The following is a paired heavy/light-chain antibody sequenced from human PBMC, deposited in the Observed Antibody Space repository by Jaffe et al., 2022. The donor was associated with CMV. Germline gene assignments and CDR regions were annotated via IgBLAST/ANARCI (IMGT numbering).Heavy chain of an antibody. V-gene: IGHV4-4*02. CDR3: ASYFYGDYGDFFDY. CDR2: IYHSGST. D-gene: IGHD4-17*01. J-gene: IGHJ4*02. Sequence: QVQLQESGPGLVKPSGTLSLTCAVSGGSISSSKWWSWVRQPPGKGLEWIGEIYHSGSTNYNPSLKSRVTISVDKPRNQFALKLSSVTAADTAVYYCASYFYGDYGDFFDYWGQGTLVTVSS. CDR1: GGSISSSKW.
Light chain of an antibody. V-gene: IGKV1-17*01. CDR1: PGIRKD. J-gene: IGKJ1*01. Sequence: DIQMTQSPSSLSASVGDKVTITCRASPGIRKDLGWYQQKPGKAPKCLIYAASSLQSGVPSRFSGSGSGTEFTLTISSLQPDDFATYYCLQHNSYPRTFGQGTKVEIK. CDR2: AAS. CDR3: LQHNSYPRT.